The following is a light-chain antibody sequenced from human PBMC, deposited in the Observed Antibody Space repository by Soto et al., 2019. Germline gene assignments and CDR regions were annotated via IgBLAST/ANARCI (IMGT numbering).Light chain of an antibody. CDR2: EVV. CDR1: SSDVGGYNY. V-gene: IGLV2-14*01. J-gene: IGLJ2*01. Sequence: QSALTQPASVSGSPGQSITISCTGTSSDVGGYNYFSWYQQHPGKAPKLIIYEVVNRPSGVSSRFSGSKSGNTASLTISGLQAEDEADFYCSSYTGSHTLVVFGGGTKLTVL. CDR3: SSYTGSHTLVV.